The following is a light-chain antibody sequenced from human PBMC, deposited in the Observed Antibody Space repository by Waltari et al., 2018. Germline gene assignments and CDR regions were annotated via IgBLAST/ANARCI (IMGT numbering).Light chain of an antibody. J-gene: IGKJ4*01. V-gene: IGKV1-6*01. CDR3: QQLKSYPIT. CDR1: QGIRND. Sequence: AIQMTQSPSSLSASVGDRVTITCRASQGIRNDCGWYQQKPGKAPKLLIYAVSSLRSGVPSRFSGLGSGTDFTLTISSLQPEDFATYYCQQLKSYPITFGGGTKVEIK. CDR2: AVS.